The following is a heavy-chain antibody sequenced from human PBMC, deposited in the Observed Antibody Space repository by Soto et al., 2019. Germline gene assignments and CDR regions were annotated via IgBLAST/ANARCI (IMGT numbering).Heavy chain of an antibody. Sequence: ASVKVSCKASGGTFSSYAISWVRQAPGQGLEWMGGIIPIFGTANYAQKFQGRVTITADESTNTAYMELSSLRSEDTAVYYCARDSGAVAGIYYYYGMDVWGQGTTVTVSS. CDR2: IIPIFGTA. D-gene: IGHD6-19*01. CDR1: GGTFSSYA. V-gene: IGHV1-69*13. CDR3: ARDSGAVAGIYYYYGMDV. J-gene: IGHJ6*02.